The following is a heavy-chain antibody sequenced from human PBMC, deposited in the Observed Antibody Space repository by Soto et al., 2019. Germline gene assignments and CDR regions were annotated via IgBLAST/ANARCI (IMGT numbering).Heavy chain of an antibody. Sequence: QVQVEQSGAEVKKPGSSVKVSCKASGDTFSSYGFTWVRQAPGQGLEWMGGIIPILRTANYAQKFQGRVTITADESTSTAYMELSSLRSEDTAVYYCAGALVATTAFAYWGHGILVTVSS. J-gene: IGHJ4*01. CDR1: GDTFSSYG. CDR3: AGALVATTAFAY. CDR2: IIPILRTA. V-gene: IGHV1-69*11. D-gene: IGHD5-12*01.